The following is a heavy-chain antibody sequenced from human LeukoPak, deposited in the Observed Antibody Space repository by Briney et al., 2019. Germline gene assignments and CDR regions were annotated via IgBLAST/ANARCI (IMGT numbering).Heavy chain of an antibody. D-gene: IGHD3-16*02. V-gene: IGHV3-33*06. Sequence: GGSLRLSCAASGFTFSSYGMHSVRQAPGKGLEWVAVIWYDGSNKYYADSVKGRFTISRDNSKNTLYLQMNSLRAEDTAVYYCAKEIGVWGSYRGANDYWGQGTLVTVSS. J-gene: IGHJ4*02. CDR1: GFTFSSYG. CDR3: AKEIGVWGSYRGANDY. CDR2: IWYDGSNK.